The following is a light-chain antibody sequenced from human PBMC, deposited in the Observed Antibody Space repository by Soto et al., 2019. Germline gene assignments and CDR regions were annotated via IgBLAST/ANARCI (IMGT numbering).Light chain of an antibody. CDR3: QSYDNSLSAWV. Sequence: QSVLPQPPSVSGAPGQRVTISCTGSRPNIGAGYDVHWYQQLPGTAPKLLIYGNNNRPSGVPDRFSGSKSGTSASLAITGLQAEDEGDYYCQSYDNSLSAWVFGGGTNLTVL. V-gene: IGLV1-40*01. CDR2: GNN. J-gene: IGLJ3*02. CDR1: RPNIGAGYD.